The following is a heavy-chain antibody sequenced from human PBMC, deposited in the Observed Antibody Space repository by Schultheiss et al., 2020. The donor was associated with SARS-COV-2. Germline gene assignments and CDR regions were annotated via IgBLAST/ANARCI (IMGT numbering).Heavy chain of an antibody. CDR3: ASLPWFGELLFDY. CDR2: ISYDGSNK. J-gene: IGHJ4*02. D-gene: IGHD3-10*01. V-gene: IGHV3-30*03. Sequence: GESLKISCAVYGGSFSGYYWSWIRQPPGKGLEWVAVISYDGSNKYYADSVKGRFTISRDNSKNTLYLQMNSLRAEDTAVYYCASLPWFGELLFDYWGQGTLVTVSS. CDR1: GGSFSGYY.